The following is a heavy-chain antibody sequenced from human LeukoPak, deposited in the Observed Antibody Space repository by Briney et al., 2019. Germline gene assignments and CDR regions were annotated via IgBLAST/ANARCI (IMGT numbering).Heavy chain of an antibody. CDR3: TRDPGSSGWYSTDDAXDX. CDR1: GFTFGDYA. V-gene: IGHV3-49*04. J-gene: IGHJ3*02. Sequence: GGSLRLSCTASGFTFGDYAMSWVRQAPGKGLEWVGFIRSKAYGGTTEYAASVKGRFTISRDDSKSIAYLQMNSLKTEDTAVYYCTRDPGSSGWYSTDDAXDXXGQGXXVTV. D-gene: IGHD6-19*01. CDR2: IRSKAYGGTT.